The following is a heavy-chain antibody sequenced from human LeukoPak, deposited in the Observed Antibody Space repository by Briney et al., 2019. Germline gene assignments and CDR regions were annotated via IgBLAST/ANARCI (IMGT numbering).Heavy chain of an antibody. CDR2: IKQDGSEK. D-gene: IGHD2/OR15-2a*01. J-gene: IGHJ4*02. Sequence: PGGSLRLSCAASGFTFSSYWMNWVRQAPGKGLEWVDNIKQDGSEKCCVDSVKGRFTISRDNAKKSLYLQMNSLRDEDTAVYYCARVSGEYYAVDYWGQGTLVTVSS. V-gene: IGHV3-7*05. CDR1: GFTFSSYW. CDR3: ARVSGEYYAVDY.